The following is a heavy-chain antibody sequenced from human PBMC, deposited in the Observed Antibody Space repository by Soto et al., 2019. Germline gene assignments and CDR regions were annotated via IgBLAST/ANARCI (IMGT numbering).Heavy chain of an antibody. V-gene: IGHV4-31*03. D-gene: IGHD3-22*01. CDR2: IHYSGST. Sequence: QVQLQESGPGLVKPSQTLSLTCTVSGASISSGGYYWSWVRQHPGKGLEWIGYIHYSGSTSYNPSLKSRVTISVDTSKNHFSLKLNSVTAADTAIYYCARLYDSSGFYTGFQEAYFDYWGQGTLVTVSS. CDR3: ARLYDSSGFYTGFQEAYFDY. J-gene: IGHJ4*02. CDR1: GASISSGGYY.